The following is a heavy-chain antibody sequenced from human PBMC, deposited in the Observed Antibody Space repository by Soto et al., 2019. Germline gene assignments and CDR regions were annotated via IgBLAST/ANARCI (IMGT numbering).Heavy chain of an antibody. CDR3: ATWKYQLLSEVFDY. J-gene: IGHJ4*02. D-gene: IGHD2-2*01. CDR2: ISSSSSTI. V-gene: IGHV3-48*01. Sequence: PGGSLRLSCAASGFTFSSYSMNWVRQAPGKGLEWVSYISSSSSTIYYADSVKGRFTISRDNAKNSLYLQMNSLRAEDTAVYYCATWKYQLLSEVFDYWGQGTLVTVSS. CDR1: GFTFSSYS.